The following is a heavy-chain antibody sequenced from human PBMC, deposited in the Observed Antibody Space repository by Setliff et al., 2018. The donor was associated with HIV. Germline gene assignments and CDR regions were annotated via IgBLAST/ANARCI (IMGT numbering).Heavy chain of an antibody. CDR3: ARSYYDFWNGLPRSFDG. V-gene: IGHV4-38-2*01. CDR2: ISYSGST. J-gene: IGHJ3*01. CDR1: GYSIRSGYY. Sequence: PSETLSLTCAVSGYSIRSGYYWGWIRQPPGKGLEWIGSISYSGSTNYKPSFKSRVSISVDTSRNQFSLNLTSLTTADTAMYYCARSYYDFWNGLPRSFDGWGQGTMVT. D-gene: IGHD3-3*01.